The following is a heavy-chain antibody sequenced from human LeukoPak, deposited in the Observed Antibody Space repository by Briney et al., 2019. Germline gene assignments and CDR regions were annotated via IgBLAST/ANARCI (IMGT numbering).Heavy chain of an antibody. CDR1: GGTFSSYT. J-gene: IGHJ5*02. CDR3: ARGGAIVVVPAAELRFDP. Sequence: GSSVKVSCKASGGTFSSYTINWVRQAPGQGIEWMARIIPILGIANYAKKFHGRVTITADKSTSTAYKELSSLRSEDTAVYYFARGGAIVVVPAAELRFDPWGQGTLVTVSS. CDR2: IIPILGIA. V-gene: IGHV1-69*02. D-gene: IGHD2-2*01.